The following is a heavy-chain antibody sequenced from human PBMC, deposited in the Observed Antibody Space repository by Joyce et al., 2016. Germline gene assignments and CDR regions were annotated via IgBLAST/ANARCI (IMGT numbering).Heavy chain of an antibody. CDR3: ARGAQLELFGGFWYFDL. D-gene: IGHD1-1*01. V-gene: IGHV4-4*02. Sequence: QMQLQESGPGLVKPSGTLSLTCDVSGGSIGSSHWWSWVRQSPGKGLEWIGEVSHSGSTTYMPALKSRAFISVDKSKNQFSLRLISVTAADTAVYYCARGAQLELFGGFWYFDLWGRGTLVTVSS. CDR2: VSHSGST. CDR1: GGSIGSSHW. J-gene: IGHJ2*01.